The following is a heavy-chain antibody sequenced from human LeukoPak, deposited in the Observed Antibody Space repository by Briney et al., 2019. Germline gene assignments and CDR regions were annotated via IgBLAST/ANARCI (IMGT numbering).Heavy chain of an antibody. CDR1: GCTLTSYV. J-gene: IGHJ4*02. V-gene: IGHV1-2*02. Sequence: ASVKVSCKASGCTLTSYVISWVRQAPGQGLEWMGWINPDSGDTNSAQKLQGRVTMTRDTSISTAYMELSGLRSDDTAVYYCARAFSIAIFGVVFYRGQGTLVTVSS. CDR2: INPDSGDT. CDR3: ARAFSIAIFGVVFY. D-gene: IGHD3-3*01.